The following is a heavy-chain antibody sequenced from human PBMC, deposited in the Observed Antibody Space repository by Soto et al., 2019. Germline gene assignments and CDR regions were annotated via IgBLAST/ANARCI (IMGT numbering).Heavy chain of an antibody. Sequence: PSETLSLTCTVTGDSISSRSYYWGWIRQPPGKGLEWIGSIYYSGSTYNNPSLRSRVSMSIDTSKDQFSLKLKSVTAADTALYFCARQRTSVVTQAYFDVWGPGPLVTVSS. CDR3: ARQRTSVVTQAYFDV. V-gene: IGHV4-39*01. CDR1: GDSISSRSYY. J-gene: IGHJ4*02. CDR2: IYYSGST. D-gene: IGHD2-21*02.